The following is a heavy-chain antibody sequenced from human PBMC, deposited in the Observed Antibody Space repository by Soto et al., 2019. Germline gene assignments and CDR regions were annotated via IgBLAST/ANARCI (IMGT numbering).Heavy chain of an antibody. CDR1: GASISSYS. D-gene: IGHD2-15*01. Sequence: SETLSLTCTVSGASISSYSWSWIRQTPGMGLEWIGHIHNSGRTFYNPSLKSRVTISTATSENQFSLQLSTVSAADTAVYYCARRYGQYCSGGTCYFYFDSWGQGILVTVSS. V-gene: IGHV4-59*08. CDR3: ARRYGQYCSGGTCYFYFDS. CDR2: IHNSGRT. J-gene: IGHJ4*02.